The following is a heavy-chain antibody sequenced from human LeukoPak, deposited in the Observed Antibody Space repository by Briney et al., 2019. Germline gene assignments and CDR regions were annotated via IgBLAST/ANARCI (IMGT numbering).Heavy chain of an antibody. CDR3: AREDDVLADNAFDI. CDR2: IYYSGST. J-gene: IGHJ3*02. D-gene: IGHD3-9*01. Sequence: SETLSLTCTVSGGSISSYYWSWIRQPPGKGLEWIGYIYYSGSTNYNPSLKSRVTISVDTPKNQFSLKLSSVTAADTAVYYCAREDDVLADNAFDIWGQGTMVTVSS. V-gene: IGHV4-59*12. CDR1: GGSISSYY.